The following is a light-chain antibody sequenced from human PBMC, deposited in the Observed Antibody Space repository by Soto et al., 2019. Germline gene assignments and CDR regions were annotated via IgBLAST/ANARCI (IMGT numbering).Light chain of an antibody. CDR2: HAS. J-gene: IGKJ1*01. CDR3: QQYMSYS. Sequence: DIQMTQSPSTLSASVGDSVTITCRASQSSNWLAWYQQKPGTAPKLLIYHASTLESGVPSRFSGSGSGTEFTLTISSLQPDDFATYYCQQYMSYSFGQGTKVDIK. V-gene: IGKV1-5*01. CDR1: QSSNW.